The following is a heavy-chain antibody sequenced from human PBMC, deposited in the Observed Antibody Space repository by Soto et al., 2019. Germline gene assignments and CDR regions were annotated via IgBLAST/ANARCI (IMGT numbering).Heavy chain of an antibody. CDR1: GFTFSSYS. CDR2: ISSSSSYI. J-gene: IGHJ3*02. V-gene: IGHV3-21*01. Sequence: EVQLVESGGGLVKPGGSLRLSCAASGFTFSSYSMNWVRQAPGKGLEWVSSISSSSSYIYYADSVKGRFTLARDNAKNSLYLQMNSLRAEDTAVYYCEREVGSSILAGRAFDIWGQGTMVPVSS. D-gene: IGHD6-6*01. CDR3: EREVGSSILAGRAFDI.